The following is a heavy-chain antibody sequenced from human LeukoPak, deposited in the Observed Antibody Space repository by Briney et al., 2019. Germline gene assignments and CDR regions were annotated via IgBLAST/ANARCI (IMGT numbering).Heavy chain of an antibody. D-gene: IGHD3-22*01. J-gene: IGHJ4*02. CDR2: IKQDGSEK. Sequence: GGSLRLSCAASGFTFSSYWMSWVRQAPGKGLEGVANIKQDGSEKYYVDSVKGRFTISRDNAKNSLYLQMSSLRAEDTAVYYCARDLSPPTYYYDSSGYRRPISYPPGYWGQGTLVTVSS. CDR3: ARDLSPPTYYYDSSGYRRPISYPPGY. V-gene: IGHV3-7*01. CDR1: GFTFSSYW.